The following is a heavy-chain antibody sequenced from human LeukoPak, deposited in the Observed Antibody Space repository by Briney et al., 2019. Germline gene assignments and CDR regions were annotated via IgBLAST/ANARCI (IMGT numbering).Heavy chain of an antibody. Sequence: GGSLRLSWTAAAFTSSTFGMTCVRQPAGEGREWVSAIVAMGADTYYADSAKGWLTVARDNSKNTMYPQMSSLRADETAVYFCANRPRDRSGSYLGAFDGWGHGTTVTVSS. CDR3: ANRPRDRSGSYLGAFDG. V-gene: IGHV3-23*01. D-gene: IGHD3-22*01. J-gene: IGHJ3*01. CDR1: AFTSSTFG. CDR2: IVAMGADT.